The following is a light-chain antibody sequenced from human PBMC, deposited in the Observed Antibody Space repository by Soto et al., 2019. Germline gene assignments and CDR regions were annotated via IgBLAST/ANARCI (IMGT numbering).Light chain of an antibody. Sequence: EIVLTQSPGTLSLSPGERATLSCRASQSVSNNYLAWYQQKPGQAPRLLIYGASSRATGIPDRFSGSGSGTDFTLTISRLEGEDFAVYYCQQYGSSPWTFGQGTKVDIK. V-gene: IGKV3-20*01. CDR2: GAS. CDR1: QSVSNNY. CDR3: QQYGSSPWT. J-gene: IGKJ1*01.